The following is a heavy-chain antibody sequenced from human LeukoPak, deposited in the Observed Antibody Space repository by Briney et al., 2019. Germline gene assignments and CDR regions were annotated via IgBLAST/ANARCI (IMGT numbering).Heavy chain of an antibody. V-gene: IGHV3-23*01. Sequence: PGGSPRLSCAASGFTFSSYGMSWVRQAPGKGLEWVSSISSTGGTTYYADSVKGRFTISRDNSMNTLYMQMNSLRGEDTAVYYCAKVREFGYSYGSYYFDHWGQGSLVTVSS. CDR2: ISSTGGTT. D-gene: IGHD5-18*01. J-gene: IGHJ4*02. CDR1: GFTFSSYG. CDR3: AKVREFGYSYGSYYFDH.